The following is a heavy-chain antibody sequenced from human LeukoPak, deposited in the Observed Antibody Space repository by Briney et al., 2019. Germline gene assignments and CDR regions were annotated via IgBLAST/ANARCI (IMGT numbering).Heavy chain of an antibody. CDR1: GYTFTSYG. V-gene: IGHV1-18*01. D-gene: IGHD1-26*01. J-gene: IGHJ4*02. Sequence: ASVKVSCKASGYTFTSYGISWVRQAPGQGLEWMGWISAYNGNTNYAQKLQGRVTMTTDTSTSTAYMELRSLRSDDTAVYCCARVGFSQGSYYWGYYFDYWGQGTLVTVSS. CDR2: ISAYNGNT. CDR3: ARVGFSQGSYYWGYYFDY.